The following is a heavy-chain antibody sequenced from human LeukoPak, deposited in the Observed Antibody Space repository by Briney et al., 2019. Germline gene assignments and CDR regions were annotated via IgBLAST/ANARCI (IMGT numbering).Heavy chain of an antibody. CDR1: GFTFSSYS. CDR3: ASVVPAAIVSRYFDL. Sequence: LRLSCAASGFTFSSYSMNWIRQPPGKGLEWIGYIYYSGSTYYNPSLKSRVTISVDTSKNQFSLKLSSVTAADTAVYYCASVVPAAIVSRYFDLWGRGTLVTVSS. D-gene: IGHD2-2*02. J-gene: IGHJ2*01. V-gene: IGHV4-30-4*08. CDR2: IYYSGST.